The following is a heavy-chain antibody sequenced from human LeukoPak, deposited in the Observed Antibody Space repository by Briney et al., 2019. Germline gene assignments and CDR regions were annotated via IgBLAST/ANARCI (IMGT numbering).Heavy chain of an antibody. D-gene: IGHD3-3*01. J-gene: IGHJ4*02. CDR2: IYYSGST. CDR1: GGSFSGYY. CDR3: ARDLGLGVGAL. V-gene: IGHV4-59*01. Sequence: SETLSLTCAVYGGSFSGYYWSWIRQPPGKGLEWIGYIYYSGSTNYNPSLKSRVTISVDTSKNQFSLKLSSVTAADTAVYYCARDLGLGVGALWGQGTLVTVSS.